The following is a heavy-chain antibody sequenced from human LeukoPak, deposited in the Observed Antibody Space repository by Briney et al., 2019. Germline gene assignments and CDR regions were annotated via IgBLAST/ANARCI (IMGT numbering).Heavy chain of an antibody. V-gene: IGHV5-51*01. CDR1: GYSFTSYW. CDR2: IYPGDSDT. CDR3: ARTWVGYGDPHDAFDI. J-gene: IGHJ3*02. Sequence: GGSLKISCKGSGYSFTSYWIGWVRQMPGKGLEWMGIIYPGDSDTRYSPSFQGQVTISADKSISTAYLQWSSLKASDTAMYYCARTWVGYGDPHDAFDIWGQGTMVTVSS. D-gene: IGHD4-17*01.